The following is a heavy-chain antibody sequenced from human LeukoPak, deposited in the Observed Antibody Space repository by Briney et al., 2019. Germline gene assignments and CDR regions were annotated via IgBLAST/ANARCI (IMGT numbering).Heavy chain of an antibody. D-gene: IGHD2-15*01. Sequence: KASETLSLTCTVSGGSISSYYWNWIRQPPGKGLEWIAYIRYSESTNSNPSLKSRVTTSVDTSKNQVSLKLSSVTAADTAVYYCARRGGNGDWYFDLWGRGTLVIVSS. CDR3: ARRGGNGDWYFDL. V-gene: IGHV4-59*08. J-gene: IGHJ2*01. CDR2: IRYSEST. CDR1: GGSISSYY.